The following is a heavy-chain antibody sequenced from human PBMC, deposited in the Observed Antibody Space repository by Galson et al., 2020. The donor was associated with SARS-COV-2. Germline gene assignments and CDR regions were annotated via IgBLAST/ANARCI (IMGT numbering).Heavy chain of an antibody. CDR1: GGSISSSSYY. V-gene: IGHV4-39*07. CDR3: ARDVQTRLYP. D-gene: IGHD3-10*02. J-gene: IGHJ5*02. CDR2: IYYSGST. Sequence: SETLSLTCTVSGGSISSSSYYWGWIRQPPGKGLEWIGSIYYSGSTYYNPTIKSRVTISVDTSKNQFSLKLRSVTAADTAMYYCARDVQTRLYPWGQGTLVTVSS.